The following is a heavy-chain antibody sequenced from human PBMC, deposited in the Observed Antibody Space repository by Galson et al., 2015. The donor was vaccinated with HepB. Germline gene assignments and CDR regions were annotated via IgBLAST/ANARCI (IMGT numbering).Heavy chain of an antibody. D-gene: IGHD5-12*01. CDR2: ISYDGSNK. J-gene: IGHJ4*02. Sequence: SLRLSCAASGFTFSTYSMHWVRQAPGKGLEWVGVISYDGSNKYYADSVKGRFTISRDNSENTLELQMNSLGAEDTAMYYCAKDRTAYSGYDRVAAPFDCRGQGTLVTVSS. CDR3: AKDRTAYSGYDRVAAPFDC. V-gene: IGHV3-30*18. CDR1: GFTFSTYS.